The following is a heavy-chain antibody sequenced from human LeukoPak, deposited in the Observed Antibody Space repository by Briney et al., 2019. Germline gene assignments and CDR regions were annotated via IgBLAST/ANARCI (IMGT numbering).Heavy chain of an antibody. D-gene: IGHD6-19*01. CDR1: GFTFSSYE. J-gene: IGHJ4*02. V-gene: IGHV3-48*03. CDR2: SSSSGYTT. Sequence: PGGSLRLSCAASGFTFSSYEMNWVRQAPGKGLEWVSYSSSSGYTTQYADSVKGRFTISRDNAKNSLYLQMNSLSAEDTAVYYCARELGGSGFDYWGQGTLVTVSS. CDR3: ARELGGSGFDY.